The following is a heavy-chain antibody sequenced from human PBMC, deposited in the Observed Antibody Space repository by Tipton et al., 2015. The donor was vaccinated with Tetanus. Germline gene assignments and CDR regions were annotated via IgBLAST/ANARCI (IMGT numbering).Heavy chain of an antibody. V-gene: IGHV5-51*01. D-gene: IGHD6-19*01. Sequence: QLVQSGPEVKKPGESLKISCKGSGYTFTIYWIAWVRQMPGKGLEWMGIIYPGDSDTRYSPSFQGQVTISADKSISTAHLQWSSLKASDTAVYYCARWVPGIVVAGGYYLDYWGQGTLVTVS. CDR3: ARWVPGIVVAGGYYLDY. CDR1: GYTFTIYW. CDR2: IYPGDSDT. J-gene: IGHJ4*02.